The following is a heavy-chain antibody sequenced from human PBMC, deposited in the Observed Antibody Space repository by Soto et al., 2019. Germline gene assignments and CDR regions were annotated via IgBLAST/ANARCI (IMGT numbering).Heavy chain of an antibody. V-gene: IGHV1-18*01. J-gene: IGHJ6*02. CDR1: GYTFTNYG. CDR3: AREGQAPYYYYGMDV. Sequence: GASVKVSCKASGYTFTNYGFSWVRQAPGQGLEWMGWISGYNGNTKYAEKFQGRVTMTTDTSTSTAHMELRSLRSDDTAVYCCAREGQAPYYYYGMDVWGQGTAVTVSS. CDR2: ISGYNGNT.